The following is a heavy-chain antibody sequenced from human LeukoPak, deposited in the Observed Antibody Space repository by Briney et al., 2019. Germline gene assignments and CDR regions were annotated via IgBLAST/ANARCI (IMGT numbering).Heavy chain of an antibody. Sequence: PGGSLGLSCAASGFRFSDTWMHWVRQAPGEGLVWVSRIRGDGSDTRYAESVKGRFTISRDNAKNTLYLQMNSLRVEDTAVYYCATPVPHGSDPSLYYYYMDVWGKGTTVTISS. D-gene: IGHD3-10*01. CDR2: IRGDGSDT. CDR1: GFRFSDTW. J-gene: IGHJ6*03. V-gene: IGHV3-74*01. CDR3: ATPVPHGSDPSLYYYYMDV.